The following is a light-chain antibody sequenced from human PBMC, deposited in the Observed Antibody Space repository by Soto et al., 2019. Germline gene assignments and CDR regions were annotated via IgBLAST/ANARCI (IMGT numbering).Light chain of an antibody. CDR3: QEYTKWPGT. CDR2: DIS. J-gene: IGKJ1*01. CDR1: QSVAGS. V-gene: IGKV3-11*01. Sequence: EFVLTQSPATLSLSPGERAILSCRASQSVAGSLAWYQQKPGQAPRLLIYDISTRAAAIPARFSGSGSGTDFTLTVSSLEPEDFGLYFCQEYTKWPGTFGQGTKVDIK.